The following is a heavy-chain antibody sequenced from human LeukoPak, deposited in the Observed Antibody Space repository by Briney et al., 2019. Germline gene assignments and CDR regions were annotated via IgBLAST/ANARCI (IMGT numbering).Heavy chain of an antibody. CDR2: ISAYNGNT. V-gene: IGHV1-18*01. Sequence: ASVKVSCKASDYTFTNYGISWVRQAPGQGLEWMGWISAYNGNTNYAQKLQGRVTMTTDTSTSTAYMELRSLRSDDTAVYYCARDEGYCSSTSCYALDYWGQGTLVTVSS. D-gene: IGHD2-2*01. J-gene: IGHJ4*02. CDR1: DYTFTNYG. CDR3: ARDEGYCSSTSCYALDY.